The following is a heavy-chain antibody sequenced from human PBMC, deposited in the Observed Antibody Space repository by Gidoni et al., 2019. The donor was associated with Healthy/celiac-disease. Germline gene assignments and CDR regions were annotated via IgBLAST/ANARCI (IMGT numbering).Heavy chain of an antibody. Sequence: LQLHESGPGLVKPSETLSPTRTVPGGSFSSSSYYWARIRQPPGKGLEWIGSIYYSGSTYYNPSLKSRVTISVDTSKNQFALKLSSVTAADTAVYYCARHSSVAGTGGMDVWGQGTTVTVSS. V-gene: IGHV4-39*01. CDR2: IYYSGST. CDR1: GGSFSSSSYY. CDR3: ARHSSVAGTGGMDV. J-gene: IGHJ6*02. D-gene: IGHD6-19*01.